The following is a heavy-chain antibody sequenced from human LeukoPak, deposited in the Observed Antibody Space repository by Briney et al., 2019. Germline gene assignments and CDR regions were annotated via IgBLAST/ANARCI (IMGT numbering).Heavy chain of an antibody. V-gene: IGHV4-4*07. CDR2: IYTSGST. J-gene: IGHJ3*02. D-gene: IGHD3-16*02. CDR1: GGSISSYY. Sequence: SETLSLTCTVSGGSISSYYWSWIRQPAGKGLEWIGRIYTSGSTNYNPSLKSRVTMSVDTSKNQFSLKLSSVTAADTAVYYCASPITFGGVIAGNDAFDILGQGTMVTVSS. CDR3: ASPITFGGVIAGNDAFDI.